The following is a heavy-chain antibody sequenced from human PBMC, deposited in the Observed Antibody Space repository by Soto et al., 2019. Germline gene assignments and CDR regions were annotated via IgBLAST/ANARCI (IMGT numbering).Heavy chain of an antibody. Sequence: QVQLQESGPGLVKPSQTLSLTCTVSGGSISSGGYYWSWIRQHPGQGLEWIGYLYYSGSTYYNPALKSRVNISVDTSKNQFSLKLSSVTAADTAVYYGAREGDYGDYGLHFWGQGTLVTVSS. J-gene: IGHJ4*02. CDR2: LYYSGST. V-gene: IGHV4-31*03. CDR3: AREGDYGDYGLHF. D-gene: IGHD4-17*01. CDR1: GGSISSGGYY.